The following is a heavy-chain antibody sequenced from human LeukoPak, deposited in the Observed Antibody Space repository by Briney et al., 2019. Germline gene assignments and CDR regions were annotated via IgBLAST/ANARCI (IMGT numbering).Heavy chain of an antibody. J-gene: IGHJ5*02. Sequence: PMASVKVSCKASGYTFTGYYMHWVRQAPGQGLEWMGWINPNSGGTNYAQKFQGRVTMTRDTSISTAYMELSRLRSDDTAVYYCARRAGYCSSTSCYRRPNYNWFDPWGQGTLVTVSS. CDR3: ARRAGYCSSTSCYRRPNYNWFDP. D-gene: IGHD2-2*02. V-gene: IGHV1-2*02. CDR2: INPNSGGT. CDR1: GYTFTGYY.